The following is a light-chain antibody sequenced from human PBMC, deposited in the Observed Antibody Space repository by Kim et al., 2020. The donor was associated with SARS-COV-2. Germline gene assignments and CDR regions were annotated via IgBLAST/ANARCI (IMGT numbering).Light chain of an antibody. CDR3: QQYNSYPWT. CDR2: KAS. Sequence: ASVGDRVTITCRASQSFSTYLAWYQQKPGKAPKLLIYKASSLESGVPSRFSGSGSGTEFTLTISSLQPDDFATYYCQQYNSYPWTFGQGTKVDIK. CDR1: QSFSTY. V-gene: IGKV1-5*03. J-gene: IGKJ1*01.